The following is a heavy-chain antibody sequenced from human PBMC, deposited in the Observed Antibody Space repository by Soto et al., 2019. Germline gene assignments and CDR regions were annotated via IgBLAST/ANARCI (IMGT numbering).Heavy chain of an antibody. CDR1: GYTFTSYG. D-gene: IGHD6-6*01. Sequence: QVPLVQSGAEVKKPGASVKVSCKASGYTFTSYGISWVRQAPGQGLEWMGWISAYNGNTNYAQKLQGRVTMTTDTSTSTAYMELRSLRSDDTAVYYCARDIAARRFREIGWFDPWGQGTLVTVSS. V-gene: IGHV1-18*01. CDR2: ISAYNGNT. J-gene: IGHJ5*02. CDR3: ARDIAARRFREIGWFDP.